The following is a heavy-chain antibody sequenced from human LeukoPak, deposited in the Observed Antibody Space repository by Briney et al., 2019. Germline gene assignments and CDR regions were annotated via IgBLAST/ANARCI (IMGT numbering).Heavy chain of an antibody. V-gene: IGHV3-66*02. Sequence: GGSLRLSCADSGFTVSSNYMRWVRQAPGKGLEWVSVIYSGGSTYDADSVKGRFTISRDNSKITLYHQMNSLRAEDTAVYYCARDSWDSSGYSQIWGQGTMVTVSS. CDR3: ARDSWDSSGYSQI. D-gene: IGHD3-22*01. J-gene: IGHJ3*02. CDR2: IYSGGST. CDR1: GFTVSSNY.